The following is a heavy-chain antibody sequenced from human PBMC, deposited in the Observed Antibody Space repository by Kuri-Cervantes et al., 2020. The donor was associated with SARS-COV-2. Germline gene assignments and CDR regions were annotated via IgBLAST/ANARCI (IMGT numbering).Heavy chain of an antibody. CDR2: IIPIFGTA. Sequence: SVKVSCKSCGGTFSSYAISWVRQAPGQGLEWMGGIIPIFGTANYAQKFQGRVTITADESTSTAYMELRSLRSDDTAVYYGARVSGNDAGPANYYYGMDVCGQAITVTVSS. D-gene: IGHD2-2*01. CDR3: ARVSGNDAGPANYYYGMDV. CDR1: GGTFSSYA. J-gene: IGHJ6*02. V-gene: IGHV1-69*13.